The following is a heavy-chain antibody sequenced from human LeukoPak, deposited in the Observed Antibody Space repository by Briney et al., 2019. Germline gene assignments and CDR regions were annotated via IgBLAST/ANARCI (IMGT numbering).Heavy chain of an antibody. CDR1: GFTFRNYW. V-gene: IGHV3-7*01. Sequence: GGSLRLSCAASGFTFRNYWMRWVRQAPGKGLEWVANIKEDGSEKYYVDSVKGRFTISRDNAKNSLYLQMNSLRAEDTAVYYCARTPQERLRRSIFYYMDVWGKGTTVTVSS. D-gene: IGHD4-17*01. CDR3: ARTPQERLRRSIFYYMDV. CDR2: IKEDGSEK. J-gene: IGHJ6*03.